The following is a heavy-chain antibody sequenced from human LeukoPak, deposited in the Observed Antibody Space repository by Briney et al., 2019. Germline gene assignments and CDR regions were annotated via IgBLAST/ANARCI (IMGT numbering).Heavy chain of an antibody. CDR2: ISAYNGNT. CDR3: ARGCSSSSLSAFDI. CDR1: GYTFTSYG. V-gene: IGHV1-18*01. J-gene: IGHJ3*02. Sequence: GASVKVSCKASGYTFTSYGTSWVRQAPGQGLEWMGWISAYNGNTNYAQKLQGRVTMTTDTSTSTAYMKLRSLRSDDTAVYYCARGCSSSSLSAFDIRGQGTMVTVSS. D-gene: IGHD6-6*01.